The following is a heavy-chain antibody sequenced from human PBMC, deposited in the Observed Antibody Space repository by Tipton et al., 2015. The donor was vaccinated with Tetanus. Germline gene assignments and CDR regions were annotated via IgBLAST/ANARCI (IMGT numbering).Heavy chain of an antibody. CDR2: IYYSGST. CDR3: ARYQDRTSSRYFDY. Sequence: TLSLTCTVSGGSISSSSYYWGWIRQPPGKGLEWIGSIYYSGSTYYNPSLKSRVTISVDKSKKQFSLKLTSVTVADTAVYFCARYQDRTSSRYFDYWGQGTLVTVSS. CDR1: GGSISSSSYY. V-gene: IGHV4-39*07. J-gene: IGHJ4*02. D-gene: IGHD6-6*01.